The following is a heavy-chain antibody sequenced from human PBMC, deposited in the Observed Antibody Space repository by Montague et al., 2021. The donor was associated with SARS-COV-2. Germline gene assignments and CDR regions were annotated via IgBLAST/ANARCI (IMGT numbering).Heavy chain of an antibody. CDR1: GGSFSSGDSY. CDR2: LHYAGSA. D-gene: IGHD6-13*01. Sequence: SETLSLTCSASGGSFSSGDSYWGWLRQAPGKVLEWIGVLHYAGSAYYNPSLRSRVTISADTSKNQFSLKLNSVTAADTAVYYCVATYNGNWYYFDYWGQGTLVTVSS. CDR3: VATYNGNWYYFDY. V-gene: IGHV4-39*01. J-gene: IGHJ4*02.